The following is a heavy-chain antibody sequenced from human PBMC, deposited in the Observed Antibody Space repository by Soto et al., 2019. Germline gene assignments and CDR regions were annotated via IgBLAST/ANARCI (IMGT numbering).Heavy chain of an antibody. CDR1: GYTFTSYG. D-gene: IGHD6-6*01. Sequence: QVQLVQSGAEVKKPGASVKVSCKASGYTFTSYGISWVRQAPGQGLEWMGWISAYNGNTNYAQKLQGRVTMTTATSTSTASMELRSLSYDDTAVYYSARENPPSSIWGQGSMITSSS. CDR3: ARENPPSSI. V-gene: IGHV1-18*01. J-gene: IGHJ4*02. CDR2: ISAYNGNT.